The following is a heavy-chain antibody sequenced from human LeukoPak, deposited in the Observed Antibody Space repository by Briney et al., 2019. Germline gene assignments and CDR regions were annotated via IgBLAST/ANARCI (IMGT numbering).Heavy chain of an antibody. CDR3: AKHYYGSSGRPYFFDY. CDR2: ISGSGGNT. V-gene: IGHV3-23*01. CDR1: GFTFSNYA. Sequence: PGGSLRLSCAASGFTFSNYAMSWVRQAPGKGLEWVSGISGSGGNTNYADSVKGRFTISRDNSKRTLYLQMNSLRAEDTAVYYCAKHYYGSSGRPYFFDYWGQGTLVTVSS. D-gene: IGHD3-22*01. J-gene: IGHJ4*02.